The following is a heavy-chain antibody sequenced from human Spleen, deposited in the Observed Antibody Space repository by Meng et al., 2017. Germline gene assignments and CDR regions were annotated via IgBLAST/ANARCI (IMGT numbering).Heavy chain of an antibody. Sequence: MHWVRQAPGKGLEWVAVISYDGSNKYYADSVKGRFTISRDNSKNTLYLQMNSLRAEDTAVYYCAKETSDSSAFYRYDIWGQGSLVTVSS. CDR2: ISYDGSNK. CDR3: AKETSDSSAFYRYDI. J-gene: IGHJ4*02. D-gene: IGHD3-22*01. V-gene: IGHV3-30*18.